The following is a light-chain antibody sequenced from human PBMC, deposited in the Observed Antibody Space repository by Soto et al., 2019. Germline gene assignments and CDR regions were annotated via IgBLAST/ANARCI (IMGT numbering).Light chain of an antibody. Sequence: DIQMTQSPSTLSASVGDRVTITCRASQSISWWLAWYQQKPGKAPKLLIYDASSLESGVPSRFSGSGSGIEFTLTISSLQPDDFATSYCQQYHNYWTFGQGTKVEFK. V-gene: IGKV1-5*01. J-gene: IGKJ1*01. CDR1: QSISWW. CDR3: QQYHNYWT. CDR2: DAS.